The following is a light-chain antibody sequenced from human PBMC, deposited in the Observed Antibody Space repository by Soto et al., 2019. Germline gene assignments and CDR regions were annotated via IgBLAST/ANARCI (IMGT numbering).Light chain of an antibody. Sequence: EIVLTQSPATLSLSPGERATLSCRASQSVSSYLVWYQQKPGQAPRLLIYDTSNRATGIPARFSGSGSGTDFTLTISKLEPEHFAVYYCHQSGSSPLTFGPGTKV. V-gene: IGKV3-11*01. CDR1: QSVSSY. CDR2: DTS. CDR3: HQSGSSPLT. J-gene: IGKJ3*01.